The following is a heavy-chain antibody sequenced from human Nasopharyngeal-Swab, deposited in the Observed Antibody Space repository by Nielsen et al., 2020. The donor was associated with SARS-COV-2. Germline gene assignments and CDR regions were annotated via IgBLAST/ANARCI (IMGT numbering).Heavy chain of an antibody. J-gene: IGHJ6*02. CDR3: ARDISGRDPYDILTGYMGGYYYYGMDV. V-gene: IGHV1-18*01. Sequence: ASVKVSCKASGYTFTSYGISWVRQAPGQGLEWMGWISAYNGNTNYAQTLQGRVTMTTDTSTSTAYMELRSLRSDDTAVYYCARDISGRDPYDILTGYMGGYYYYGMDVWGQGTTVTVSS. CDR2: ISAYNGNT. CDR1: GYTFTSYG. D-gene: IGHD3-9*01.